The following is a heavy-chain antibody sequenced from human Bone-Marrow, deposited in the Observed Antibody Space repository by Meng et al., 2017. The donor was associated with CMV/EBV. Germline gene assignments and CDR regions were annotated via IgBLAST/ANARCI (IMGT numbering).Heavy chain of an antibody. CDR1: GGTFSSYA. D-gene: IGHD3-3*01. CDR3: ARVSGLTNLFDY. J-gene: IGHJ4*02. Sequence: SVKVSCKASGGTFSSYAISWVRQAPGQGLEWMGGIIPIFGTANYAQKFQGRVTMTRDTSTSTVYMELSSLRSEDTAVYYCARVSGLTNLFDYWGQGTLVTVSS. CDR2: IIPIFGTA. V-gene: IGHV1-69*05.